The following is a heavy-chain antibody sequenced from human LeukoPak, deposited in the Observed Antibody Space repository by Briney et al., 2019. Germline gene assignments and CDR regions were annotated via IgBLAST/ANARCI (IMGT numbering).Heavy chain of an antibody. V-gene: IGHV4-34*01. D-gene: IGHD4-11*01. CDR2: ISQSGST. CDR3: ARGLQAAYFDY. CDR1: GGSFSDYY. Sequence: PSETLSLTCAVYGGSFSDYYWSWIRQPPGKGLEWIGEISQSGSTNFNPSLKSRVTTSVDTSKNQFSLKVRPVTAADTAVYYCARGLQAAYFDYWGQGTLVTVSS. J-gene: IGHJ4*02.